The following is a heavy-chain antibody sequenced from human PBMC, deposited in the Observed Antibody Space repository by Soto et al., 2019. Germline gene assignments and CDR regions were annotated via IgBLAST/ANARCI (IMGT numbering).Heavy chain of an antibody. J-gene: IGHJ6*02. CDR2: INPNSGGT. D-gene: IGHD3-3*01. Sequence: ASVKVSCKASGYTFTGYYMHWVRQAPGQGLEWMGWINPNSGGTNYAQKFQGWVTMTRDTSISTAYMELSRLRSDDTAVYYGEREPILGVVNDLLAGMDVWGQGTTVTVSS. CDR1: GYTFTGYY. CDR3: EREPILGVVNDLLAGMDV. V-gene: IGHV1-2*04.